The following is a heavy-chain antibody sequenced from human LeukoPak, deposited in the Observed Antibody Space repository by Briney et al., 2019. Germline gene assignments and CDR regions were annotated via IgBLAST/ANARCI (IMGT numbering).Heavy chain of an antibody. V-gene: IGHV3-30-3*01. J-gene: IGHJ4*02. CDR1: GFTFSSYA. CDR3: ARDLGSGWYGFDY. Sequence: GGSLRLSCAASGFTFSSYAMHWVRQAPGKGLEWVAVISYDGSNKYYADSVKGRFTISRDNSKNTVYLQMNSLRAEDTAVYYCARDLGSGWYGFDYWGQGTLVTVSS. D-gene: IGHD6-19*01. CDR2: ISYDGSNK.